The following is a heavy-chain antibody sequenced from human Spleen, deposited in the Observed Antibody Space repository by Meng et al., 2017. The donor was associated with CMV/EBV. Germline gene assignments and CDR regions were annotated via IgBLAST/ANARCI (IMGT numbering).Heavy chain of an antibody. CDR2: INHSGST. CDR3: ARGRTTDFFDY. D-gene: IGHD1-1*01. J-gene: IGHJ4*02. Sequence: GQLQQGGAGRLKPSETLSLTCAVYGGSFSGYYWSWIRQPPGKGLEWIGEINHSGSTNYNPSLKSRVTISVDTSKNQFSLKLSSVTAADTAVYYCARGRTTDFFDYWGQGTLVTVSS. V-gene: IGHV4-34*01. CDR1: GGSFSGYY.